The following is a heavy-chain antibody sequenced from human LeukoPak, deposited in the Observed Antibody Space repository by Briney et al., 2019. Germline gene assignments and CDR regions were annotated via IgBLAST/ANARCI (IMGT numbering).Heavy chain of an antibody. CDR2: ISSSSSYI. V-gene: IGHV3-21*01. Sequence: GGSLRLSCAASRFTFSSYTMNWVRQAPGKGLEWVSSISSSSSYIYYADSVKGRFTISRDNAKKSLYLQMNSLRAEDTAVYYCAREDPSGYMDVWGKGTTVTVSS. J-gene: IGHJ6*03. CDR3: AREDPSGYMDV. CDR1: RFTFSSYT.